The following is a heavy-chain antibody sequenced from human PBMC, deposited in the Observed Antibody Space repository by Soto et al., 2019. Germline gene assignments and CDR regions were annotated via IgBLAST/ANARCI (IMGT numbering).Heavy chain of an antibody. CDR1: GATFSSYA. V-gene: IGHV1-69*06. CDR3: VRVVAIPGYPDN. CDR2: IVPTVDTS. J-gene: IGHJ4*02. Sequence: SVKVSCKTSGATFSSYAITWVRQAPGQGLEWMGGIVPTVDTSTYAQKFQGRVTITADKFTNTVYMELSSLRSDDTAVYYCVRVVAIPGYPDNWGQGTLVTVS. D-gene: IGHD5-12*01.